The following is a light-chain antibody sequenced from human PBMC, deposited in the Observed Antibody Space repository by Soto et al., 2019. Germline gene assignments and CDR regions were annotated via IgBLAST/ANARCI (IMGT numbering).Light chain of an antibody. CDR2: AAS. CDR1: QSVSSS. J-gene: IGKJ2*01. CDR3: QQYESFSPYT. Sequence: DIQMTQSPYTLSAFVGDRVTITCRASQSVSSSLAWYQQKPGKAPKLLIYAASTLESGVSSRFSGSGFGTEFTLTTSSLQPDHFATYYCQQYESFSPYTFGQGTNVEIK. V-gene: IGKV1-5*01.